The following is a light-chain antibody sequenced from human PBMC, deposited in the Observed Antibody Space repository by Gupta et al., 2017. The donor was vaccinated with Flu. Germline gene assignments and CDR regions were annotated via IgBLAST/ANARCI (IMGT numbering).Light chain of an antibody. Sequence: QSVLTQPPPASGTPGQRVTISCSGRSSNIGSNTVNWYQQLPGTAPKLLIYSDNQRPSGVPDRFSGSKSGTSASLAISGLQAEDEADYYCAAWDDSLTGYVFGTGTKVTVL. CDR1: SSNIGSNT. V-gene: IGLV1-44*01. J-gene: IGLJ1*01. CDR2: SDN. CDR3: AAWDDSLTGYV.